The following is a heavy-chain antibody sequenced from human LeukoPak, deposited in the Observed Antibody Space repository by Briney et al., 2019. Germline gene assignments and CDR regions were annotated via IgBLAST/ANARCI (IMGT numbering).Heavy chain of an antibody. Sequence: PSETLSLTCTVSGGSITSTFYYWGWIRQPPGKGLEWIGSIYYSGDTYYNPSLKSRVTILVDTSKNQFSLKLSSVTAADTAVYYCARDTDGAPDYWGQGTLVTVSS. CDR1: GGSITSTFYY. CDR3: ARDTDGAPDY. CDR2: IYYSGDT. D-gene: IGHD1-26*01. V-gene: IGHV4-39*07. J-gene: IGHJ4*02.